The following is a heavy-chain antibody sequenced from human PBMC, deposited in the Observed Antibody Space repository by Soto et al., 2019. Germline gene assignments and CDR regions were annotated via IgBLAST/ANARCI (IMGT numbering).Heavy chain of an antibody. CDR3: ARVAAAGYYYYCGMDV. Sequence: ASVKVSFKASGYTFTGYYMHWVRQAPGQGLEWMGWINPNSGGTNYAQKFQGWVTMTRDTSISTAYMELSRLRSDDTAVYYCARVAAAGYYYYCGMDVWGQGTTVTVSS. D-gene: IGHD6-13*01. J-gene: IGHJ6*02. V-gene: IGHV1-2*04. CDR2: INPNSGGT. CDR1: GYTFTGYY.